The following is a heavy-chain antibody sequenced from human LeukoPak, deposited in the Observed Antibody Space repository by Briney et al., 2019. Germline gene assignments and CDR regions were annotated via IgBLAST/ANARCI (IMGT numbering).Heavy chain of an antibody. CDR1: GSSFTSYW. V-gene: IGHV5-51*01. Sequence: LGASLQISCKGSGSSFTSYWIAWVRQLRGKGLEWMGIIYPGDSDTRYSPSFKGQVTISADKSISTAYLQWSSLKASDTAMYYCASQGSYFDYWAQGTLVTVSS. CDR2: IYPGDSDT. J-gene: IGHJ4*02. CDR3: ASQGSYFDY.